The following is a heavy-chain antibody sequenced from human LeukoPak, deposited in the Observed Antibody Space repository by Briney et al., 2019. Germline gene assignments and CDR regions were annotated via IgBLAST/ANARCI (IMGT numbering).Heavy chain of an antibody. J-gene: IGHJ4*02. D-gene: IGHD3-10*01. CDR3: AREAPPPYYYGSGSYLFDY. CDR2: IYTSGST. Sequence: SQTLPLTCTVSGGSISSGSYYWSWVRQPAGKGLEWIGRIYTSGSTNYNPSLKSRVTISVDTSKNQFSLKLSSVTAADTAVYYCAREAPPPYYYGSGSYLFDYWGQGTLVTVSS. V-gene: IGHV4-61*02. CDR1: GGSISSGSYY.